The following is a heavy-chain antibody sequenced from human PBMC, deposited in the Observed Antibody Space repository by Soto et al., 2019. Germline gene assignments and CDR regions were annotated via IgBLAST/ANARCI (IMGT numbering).Heavy chain of an antibody. D-gene: IGHD6-13*01. CDR2: ISYDGSNK. CDR3: ARDPEQHLVRGWFDP. J-gene: IGHJ5*02. CDR1: GFTFSGYG. V-gene: IGHV3-30*03. Sequence: QVQLVESGGGVVQPGRSLRLSCAASGFTFSGYGMHWVRQAPGKGLEWLGVISYDGSNKYYADSVKGRFTISSDNSYNTLYLQMNSLRVEDTAVYYCARDPEQHLVRGWFDPWGQGTLVTVSS.